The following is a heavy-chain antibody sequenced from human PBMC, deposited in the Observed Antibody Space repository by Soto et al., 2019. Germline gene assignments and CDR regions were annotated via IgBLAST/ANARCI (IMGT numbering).Heavy chain of an antibody. J-gene: IGHJ3*02. D-gene: IGHD1-26*01. Sequence: GCSVKVACKASGYTFSSYDINWVRQAPGQGLEWMGWITTYNGKRNYAQKVQGRVTMTTDTSTSTVYMELRSLRSDDTAVYYCARDGTRRAFDIWGQGTMVTVSS. CDR3: ARDGTRRAFDI. CDR1: GYTFSSYD. V-gene: IGHV1-18*01. CDR2: ITTYNGKR.